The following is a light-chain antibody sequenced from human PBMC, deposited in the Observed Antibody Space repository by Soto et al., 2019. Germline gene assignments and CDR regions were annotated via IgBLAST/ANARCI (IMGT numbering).Light chain of an antibody. Sequence: DIVLTQSPGTLSLSPGERATLSCRASQSVGSRHLAWYQQKPGQAPRLVIYGASNSATGIPARFSGSGSGKDFTLTISRLEPEDFAVYYCQQYDSSPLYTFVQGTKLEIK. V-gene: IGKV3-20*01. CDR1: QSVGSRH. J-gene: IGKJ2*01. CDR3: QQYDSSPLYT. CDR2: GAS.